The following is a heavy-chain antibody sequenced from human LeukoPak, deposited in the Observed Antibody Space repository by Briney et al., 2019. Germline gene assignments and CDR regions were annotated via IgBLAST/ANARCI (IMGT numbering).Heavy chain of an antibody. CDR2: IDPSDSYT. CDR3: ASYGSGVAFDY. CDR1: GYSFTSYW. V-gene: IGHV5-10-1*01. D-gene: IGHD3-10*01. J-gene: IGHJ4*02. Sequence: GESLRISCKGSGYSFTSYWMSWVRQMPGKGLEWMGRIDPSDSYTNYSPSFQGHVTISADKSISTAYLQWSSLKASDTAMYYCASYGSGVAFDYWGQGTLVPVSS.